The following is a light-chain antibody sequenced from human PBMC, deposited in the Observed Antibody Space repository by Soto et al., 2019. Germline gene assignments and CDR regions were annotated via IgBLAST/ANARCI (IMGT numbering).Light chain of an antibody. V-gene: IGKV3-20*01. CDR3: QQYGDSPRT. J-gene: IGKJ1*01. Sequence: EIVMTQSPATLSVSPGEIATLSFSASQSVISYLALYQQKPGQAPRLLIYDASNRATGIPDRFSGRGSGTDFTLTISRLEPEDFAVYYCQQYGDSPRTFGQGTKVDIK. CDR2: DAS. CDR1: QSVISY.